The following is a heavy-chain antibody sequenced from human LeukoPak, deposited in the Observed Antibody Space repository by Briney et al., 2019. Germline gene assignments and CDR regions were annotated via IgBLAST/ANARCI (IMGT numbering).Heavy chain of an antibody. J-gene: IGHJ3*02. V-gene: IGHV5-51*01. CDR2: IYPGDSDT. CDR1: GYSFTSYW. CDR3: ARPESTYYYGSGSLHAFDI. Sequence: GESLKISCKGSGYSFTSYWIGWVRQMPGKGLEWMGIIYPGDSDTRYSPSFQGQVTISADKFISTAYLQWSSLKASDTAVYYCARPESTYYYGSGSLHAFDIWGQGTMVTVSS. D-gene: IGHD3-10*01.